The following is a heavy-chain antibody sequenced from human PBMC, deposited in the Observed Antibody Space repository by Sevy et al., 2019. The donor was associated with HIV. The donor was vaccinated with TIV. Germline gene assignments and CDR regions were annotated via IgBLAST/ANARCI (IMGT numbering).Heavy chain of an antibody. J-gene: IGHJ5*02. D-gene: IGHD3-16*01. CDR2: IKQDGSEK. CDR1: GFTFSSYW. CDR3: ARDYEEGGVFGFDP. Sequence: GGSLRLSCAASGFTFSSYWMSWVRQAPGKGLEWVANIKQDGSEKYYVDSVKGRFTISRDKAKNSLYLQMNSLRAEDTAVYYCARDYEEGGVFGFDPWGQGTLVTVSS. V-gene: IGHV3-7*01.